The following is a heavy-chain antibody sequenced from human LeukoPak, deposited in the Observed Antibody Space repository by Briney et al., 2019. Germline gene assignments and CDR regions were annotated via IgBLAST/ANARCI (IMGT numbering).Heavy chain of an antibody. CDR1: GGTFSCYA. CDR3: ARDPKETYEAFDI. CDR2: IIPIFGTA. J-gene: IGHJ3*02. V-gene: IGHV1-69*13. Sequence: SAKVSCKASGGTFSCYAISWVRQAPGQGLEWMGGIIPIFGTANYAQKFQGRVAITADESTSTAYMGLSSLRSENTSVYYCARDPKETYEAFDIWGQGTMVTVSS.